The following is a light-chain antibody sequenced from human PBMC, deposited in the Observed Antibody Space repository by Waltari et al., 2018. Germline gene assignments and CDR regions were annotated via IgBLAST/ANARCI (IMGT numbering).Light chain of an antibody. CDR1: SSNIGPYY. CDR3: ATWDDSLTAWV. CDR2: RNK. J-gene: IGLJ3*02. V-gene: IGLV1-47*01. Sequence: QSVLTQPPSTSGTPGQRVTISCSGSSSNIGPYYVYWYHQLPGTAPKLLIYRNKSRPSGVPDRFAGAKSGTAASLAISGLRSEDEADYYCATWDDSLTAWVFGGGTKLTVL.